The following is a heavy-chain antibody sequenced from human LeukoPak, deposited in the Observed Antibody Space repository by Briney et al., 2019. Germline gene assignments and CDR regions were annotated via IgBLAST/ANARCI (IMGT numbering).Heavy chain of an antibody. J-gene: IGHJ4*02. V-gene: IGHV3-74*01. Sequence: PGGSLRLSCAASGNYWMHWVRQAPGKGLVWVSHINSDGSWTSYADSVKGRFTISKDNAKNTVYLQMSDLRAEDTAVYYCAKITKATTPNYWGQGTLVTVSS. CDR3: AKITKATTPNY. D-gene: IGHD4-17*01. CDR1: GNYW. CDR2: INSDGSWT.